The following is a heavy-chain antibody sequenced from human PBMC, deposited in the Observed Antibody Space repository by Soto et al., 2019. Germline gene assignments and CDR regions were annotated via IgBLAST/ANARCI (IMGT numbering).Heavy chain of an antibody. Sequence: SVKVSCKASGGTFSSYTISWVRQAPGQGLEWMGRIIPILGIANDAQKFQGRVTITADKSTSTAYMELSSLRSEDTAVYYCARDPPPYKDIVVVPAAIPWFDPWGQGTLVTVS. CDR2: IIPILGIA. V-gene: IGHV1-69*04. CDR1: GGTFSSYT. J-gene: IGHJ5*02. D-gene: IGHD2-2*01. CDR3: ARDPPPYKDIVVVPAAIPWFDP.